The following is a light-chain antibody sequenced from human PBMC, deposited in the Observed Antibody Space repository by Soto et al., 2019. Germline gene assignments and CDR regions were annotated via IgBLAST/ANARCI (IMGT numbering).Light chain of an antibody. V-gene: IGKV3-11*01. CDR3: QQRSDWPLL. Sequence: EIVLTQSPATLSLSPGERATLSCRASQSVSSHLTWYQHIPVQAPRLLIYDASTSASGVPARCSGSGSGTYFTRTISGLEPEDFAVYYCQQRSDWPLLVGGGTRVEIK. CDR1: QSVSSH. J-gene: IGKJ4*01. CDR2: DAS.